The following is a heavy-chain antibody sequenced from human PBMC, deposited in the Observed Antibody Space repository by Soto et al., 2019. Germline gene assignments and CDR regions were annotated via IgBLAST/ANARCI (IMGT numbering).Heavy chain of an antibody. CDR3: AKDRGTYPYSLDY. CDR1: GFTVSSYS. D-gene: IGHD3-16*01. CDR2: ISESGGST. V-gene: IGHV3-23*01. J-gene: IGHJ4*02. Sequence: GGSLSPSCPASGFTVSSYSMGCVRQAPGKGLEWVSGISESGGSTYYANSAKGRFTITRDNSKNTMYLQLNSMRADDTAVYYYAKDRGTYPYSLDYWGQGTLVTVSS.